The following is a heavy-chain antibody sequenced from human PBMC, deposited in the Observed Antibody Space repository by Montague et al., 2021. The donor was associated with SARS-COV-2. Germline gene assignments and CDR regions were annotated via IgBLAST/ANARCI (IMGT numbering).Heavy chain of an antibody. V-gene: IGHV2-5*02. D-gene: IGHD6-6*01. Sequence: PELVKPTQTLTLTCTFSGFSLSTSGVGVGWIRQPPGKALEWLALIYWDDDKRYSPSLKSRLTITKDTSKNQVVLTLTNMDPVDTATYYCAHKYSSFTGPSFDDWGQGTLVTVSS. CDR1: GFSLSTSGVG. J-gene: IGHJ4*02. CDR2: IYWDDDK. CDR3: AHKYSSFTGPSFDD.